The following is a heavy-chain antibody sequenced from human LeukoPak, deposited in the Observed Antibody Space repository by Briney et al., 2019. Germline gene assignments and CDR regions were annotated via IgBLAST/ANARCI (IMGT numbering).Heavy chain of an antibody. CDR3: ARGPGLAMGKGYFDH. CDR2: TSHNEYNK. D-gene: IGHD6-19*01. Sequence: PGGSLRLSCAASGFTFSNYAMHWVRQAPGKGLGWVAATSHNEYNKYYADSVNGRFTISRDNSKNTLYLEVNSLRADDTAVYYCARGPGLAMGKGYFDHCGQGTLVTVSS. CDR1: GFTFSNYA. J-gene: IGHJ4*02. V-gene: IGHV3-30-3*01.